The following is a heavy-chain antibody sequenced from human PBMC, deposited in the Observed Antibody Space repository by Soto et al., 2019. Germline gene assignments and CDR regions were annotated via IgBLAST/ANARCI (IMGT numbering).Heavy chain of an antibody. Sequence: SVKVSCKASGGTFSSYAISWVRQAPGQGLEWMGGIIPIFGTANYAQKFQGRVTITADESTSTAYMELGSLRSEDTAVYYCARARTAPYYYDSSGYSHWGQGTLVTVSS. CDR3: ARARTAPYYYDSSGYSH. D-gene: IGHD3-22*01. CDR2: IIPIFGTA. CDR1: GGTFSSYA. J-gene: IGHJ4*02. V-gene: IGHV1-69*13.